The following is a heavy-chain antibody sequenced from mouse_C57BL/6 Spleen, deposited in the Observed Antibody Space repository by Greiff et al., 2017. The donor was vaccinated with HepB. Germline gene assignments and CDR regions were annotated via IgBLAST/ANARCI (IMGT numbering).Heavy chain of an antibody. D-gene: IGHD1-1*01. J-gene: IGHJ1*03. V-gene: IGHV1-85*01. Sequence: QVQLQQSGPELVKPGASVTLSCKASGYTFTSYDINWVKQRPGQGLEWIGRIYPRDGSTKYNEKLQGKATLTVDTSSSKAYMAIHSLTSEDSAVYFWARGGRGYFDVWGTGTTVTVSS. CDR3: ARGGRGYFDV. CDR1: GYTFTSYD. CDR2: IYPRDGST.